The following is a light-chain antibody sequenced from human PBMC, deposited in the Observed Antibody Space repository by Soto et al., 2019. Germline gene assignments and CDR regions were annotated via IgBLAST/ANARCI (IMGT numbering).Light chain of an antibody. V-gene: IGLV2-11*01. CDR1: SSDVGGYNY. CDR3: CSYAGSYE. Sequence: QSALTQPRSVSGSPGQSVTISCTGTSSDVGGYNYVSWYQQHPGKAPKLMIYDVSKRPSGVPDRFSGSKSGNTASLTISGLQAEDEAHYYCCSYAGSYEFGGGTKVTVL. J-gene: IGLJ2*01. CDR2: DVS.